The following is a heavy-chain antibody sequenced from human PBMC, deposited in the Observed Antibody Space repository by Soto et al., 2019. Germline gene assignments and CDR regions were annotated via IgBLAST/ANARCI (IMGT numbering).Heavy chain of an antibody. CDR2: ISGGGGST. V-gene: IGHV3-23*01. J-gene: IGHJ4*02. CDR1: GFSFSSYA. CDR3: EKDSGAVAGPY. D-gene: IGHD6-19*01. Sequence: EVQLLESGGGLVQPGGSLRLSCAASGFSFSSYAMSWGRQAPGKGLEWVSGISGGGGSTDYADSVKGRFTISRDNSKNTLYLQLNSLRAEDTAVHYCEKDSGAVAGPYWGQGTLVTVSS.